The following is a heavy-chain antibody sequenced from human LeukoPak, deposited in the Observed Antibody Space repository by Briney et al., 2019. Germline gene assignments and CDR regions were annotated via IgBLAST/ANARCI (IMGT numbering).Heavy chain of an antibody. V-gene: IGHV4-34*01. CDR1: GGSFSEYY. CDR2: INHTGTT. Sequence: PSETLSLTCAVYGGSFSEYYWNWIRQSPEKGLEWIGEINHTGTTNYNPSLKSSVTISVDTSKNQFSLRVGSVTAADTATYYCARGAADRRKYYYYIDVWGNGTTVTVSS. J-gene: IGHJ6*03. CDR3: ARGAADRRKYYYYIDV. D-gene: IGHD1-14*01.